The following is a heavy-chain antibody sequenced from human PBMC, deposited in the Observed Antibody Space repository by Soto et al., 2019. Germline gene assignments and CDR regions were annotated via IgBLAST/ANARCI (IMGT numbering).Heavy chain of an antibody. CDR2: IYYSGST. CDR1: GGSISSYY. J-gene: IGHJ4*02. Sequence: SETLSLTCTVSGGSISSYYWSWFRQPPGKGLEWIGYIYYSGSTSYNPSLKSRLSISLETSKKQFSLRLTSVTAADTAVYYCARGMTTVTTVDYWGQGTLVTVSS. V-gene: IGHV4-59*08. D-gene: IGHD4-17*01. CDR3: ARGMTTVTTVDY.